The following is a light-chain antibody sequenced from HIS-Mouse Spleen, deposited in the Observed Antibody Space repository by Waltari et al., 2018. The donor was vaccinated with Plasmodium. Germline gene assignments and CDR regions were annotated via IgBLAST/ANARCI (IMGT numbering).Light chain of an antibody. CDR1: KLGDKY. Sequence: SYELTQPPSVSVSPGQTASITCSGDKLGDKYACWYQQKPGQSPVLVIYQDTKRPSGMPGLFSGSNSGNTATRTISGTQAMDEADYYCQAWDSSTVVFGGGTKLTVL. CDR2: QDT. J-gene: IGLJ2*01. CDR3: QAWDSSTVV. V-gene: IGLV3-1*01.